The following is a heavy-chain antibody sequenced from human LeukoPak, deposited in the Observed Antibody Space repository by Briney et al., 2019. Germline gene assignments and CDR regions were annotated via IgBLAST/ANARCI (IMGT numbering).Heavy chain of an antibody. CDR2: INHSGNT. Sequence: PSETLSLTCAAYGGSFSGYYWSWIRQPPGKGLEWIGEINHSGNTNYNPSLKSRVTVSVDTSKNHFSLKLTFVTAADTAVCYCARSGSSGYYSLDFWGQGTLVTVSS. D-gene: IGHD3-22*01. CDR1: GGSFSGYY. V-gene: IGHV4-34*01. J-gene: IGHJ4*02. CDR3: ARSGSSGYYSLDF.